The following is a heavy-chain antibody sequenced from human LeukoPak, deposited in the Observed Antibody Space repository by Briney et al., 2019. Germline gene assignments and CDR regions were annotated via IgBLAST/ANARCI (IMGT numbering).Heavy chain of an antibody. J-gene: IGHJ4*02. CDR1: GGTISSYY. Sequence: SETLSLTCTVSGGTISSYYWSWIRQPAGKGLEWIGRIYTSGSTNHNPSLKSRVTMSVDTSKNQFSLKLSSVTAADTAVYYCAREPYYYDSSGYYYRPLYYFDYWGQGTLVTVSS. CDR3: AREPYYYDSSGYYYRPLYYFDY. CDR2: IYTSGST. V-gene: IGHV4-4*07. D-gene: IGHD3-22*01.